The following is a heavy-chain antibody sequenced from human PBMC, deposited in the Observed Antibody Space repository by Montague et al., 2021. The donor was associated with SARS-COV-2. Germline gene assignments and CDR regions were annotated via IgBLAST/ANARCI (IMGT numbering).Heavy chain of an antibody. J-gene: IGHJ4*02. CDR3: ARRRQYTRGETFFDS. CDR2: IYSRGST. CDR1: GDSITYFY. D-gene: IGHD3-10*01. Sequence: SETLSLTCSVSGDSITYFYWSWIRQAPGKGLEWIGHIYSRGSTKXXPSLESRVTISADTSTNHFSLNLRSVTAADTAVYFCARRRQYTRGETFFDSWGQGTLVTVSS. V-gene: IGHV4-59*08.